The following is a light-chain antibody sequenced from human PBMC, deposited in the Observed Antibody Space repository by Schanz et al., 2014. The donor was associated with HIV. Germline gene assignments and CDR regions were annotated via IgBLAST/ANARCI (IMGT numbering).Light chain of an antibody. CDR2: GTD. Sequence: QSVLTQPPSASGTPGQRVTISCSVSSSNIRTNAVNWYQQLPGAAPKLLIYGTDQRPSGVPDRVSGSGSGTSASLAISGLQSEDEADYYCAGWDDSLNVWVFGGGTKLTVL. CDR1: SSNIRTNA. J-gene: IGLJ3*02. CDR3: AGWDDSLNVWV. V-gene: IGLV1-44*01.